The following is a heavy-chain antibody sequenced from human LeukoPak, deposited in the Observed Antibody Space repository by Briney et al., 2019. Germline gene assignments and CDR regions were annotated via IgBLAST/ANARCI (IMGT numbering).Heavy chain of an antibody. CDR3: AKMLFGIYYFDY. J-gene: IGHJ4*02. CDR1: GFTFSSYD. V-gene: IGHV3-30*18. CDR2: ISYGGSDK. D-gene: IGHD3/OR15-3a*01. Sequence: GGSLRLSCAASGFTFSSYDMHWVRQAPGKGLEWVAVISYGGSDKYYADSVKGRFTISRDNSKNTLYLQMNSLRAEDTAVYYCAKMLFGIYYFDYWGQGTLVSVSS.